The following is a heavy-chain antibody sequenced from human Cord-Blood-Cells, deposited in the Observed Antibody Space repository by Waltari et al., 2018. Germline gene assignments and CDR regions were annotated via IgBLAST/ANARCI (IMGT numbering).Heavy chain of an antibody. J-gene: IGHJ4*02. CDR2: SNPKSGGT. Sequence: QVQLVQSGAEVKKPGASVKVSCKASGYTFTGYYMHWVRQAPGQGLEWMGGSNPKSGGTNYAQKFQGRVTMTRDTSSSTAYMELSRLRSDDTAVYYCARGPRSKVGATDYWGQGTLVTVSS. CDR3: ARGPRSKVGATDY. D-gene: IGHD1-26*01. CDR1: GYTFTGYY. V-gene: IGHV1-2*02.